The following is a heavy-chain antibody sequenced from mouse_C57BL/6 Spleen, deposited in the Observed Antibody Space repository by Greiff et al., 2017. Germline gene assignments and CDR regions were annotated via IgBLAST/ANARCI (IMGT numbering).Heavy chain of an antibody. J-gene: IGHJ4*01. CDR3: ARAGCSMDY. CDR2: INPSNGGT. V-gene: IGHV1-26*01. Sequence: EVQLQQSGPELVKPGASVKISCKASGYTFPDYYMNWVKQSHGKSLEWIGEINPSNGGTSYNQKLKGKATLTVDKSYSTAYMELRSLTSEDSAALYWARAGCSMDYWGQGPSVTVSS. CDR1: GYTFPDYY.